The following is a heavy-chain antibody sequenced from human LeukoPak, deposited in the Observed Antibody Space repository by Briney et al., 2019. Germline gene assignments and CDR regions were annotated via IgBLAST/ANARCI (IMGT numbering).Heavy chain of an antibody. CDR3: ASARSGAVAAAVLDY. Sequence: SETLSLTCTVSGGSIRSGGHYWTWIRQVPGKGLEWIGYSYYSGSTDYNSSLKSRVTISVDTSKNQFSLKLSSVTAADTAAYYCASARSGAVAAAVLDYWGQGTLVIVSS. V-gene: IGHV4-31*03. D-gene: IGHD6-19*01. CDR2: SYYSGST. J-gene: IGHJ4*02. CDR1: GGSIRSGGHY.